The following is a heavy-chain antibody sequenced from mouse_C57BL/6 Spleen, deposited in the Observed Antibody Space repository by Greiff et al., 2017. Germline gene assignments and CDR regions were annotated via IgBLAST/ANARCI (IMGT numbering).Heavy chain of an antibody. V-gene: IGHV1-50*01. Sequence: VQLQQPGAELVKPGASVKLSCKASGYTFTSYWMQWVKQRPGQGLEWIGEIDPSDSYTNYNQKFKGKATLTVNTSSRPAYMQLSSLTSEDSAVYYCARKSNYVVYAMDYWGQGTSVTVSS. CDR1: GYTFTSYW. CDR3: ARKSNYVVYAMDY. CDR2: IDPSDSYT. D-gene: IGHD2-5*01. J-gene: IGHJ4*01.